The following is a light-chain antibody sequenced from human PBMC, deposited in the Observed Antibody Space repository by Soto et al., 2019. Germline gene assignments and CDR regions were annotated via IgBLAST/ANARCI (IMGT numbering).Light chain of an antibody. V-gene: IGKV1-5*03. J-gene: IGKJ1*01. CDR2: KAS. CDR3: QQYNSYSPT. Sequence: IQMTQSPSTLSASVGDRVTITCRASQTISNWLAWYQQKPGKAPKLLIYKASTLESAVPSRFSGSGSGTEFTLTISGMQPEDFANYYCQQYNSYSPTFGQGTKVDIK. CDR1: QTISNW.